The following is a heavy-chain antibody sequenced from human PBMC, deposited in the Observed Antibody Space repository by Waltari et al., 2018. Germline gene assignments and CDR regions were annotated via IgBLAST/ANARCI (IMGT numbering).Heavy chain of an antibody. V-gene: IGHV4-39*01. D-gene: IGHD3-22*01. CDR2: IYHSGST. Sequence: QLQLQESGPGLVKPSETLSLPCTVSGGSMSSSGDYWGWIRQPPGKGLEWIGSIYHSGSTYYNPSLKSRVTISIDTSKKQFSLKLTSVTAADAALYYCASNRSGWPGGWFDPWGQGTLVTVSS. CDR1: GGSMSSSGDY. CDR3: ASNRSGWPGGWFDP. J-gene: IGHJ5*02.